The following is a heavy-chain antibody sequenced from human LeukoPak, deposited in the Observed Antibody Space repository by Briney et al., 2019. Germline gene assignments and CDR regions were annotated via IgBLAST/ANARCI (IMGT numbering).Heavy chain of an antibody. D-gene: IGHD3-22*01. V-gene: IGHV4-39*07. CDR1: GGFISSSSYY. Sequence: PSETLSLTCTVSGGFISSSSYYWGWIRQPPGKGLEWIGSIYHSGSTYYNPSLKSRVTVSVDTSKNQFSLKLSSVTAADTAVYYCARWYDSSGYRTPWHWFDPWGQGTLVTVSS. J-gene: IGHJ5*02. CDR2: IYHSGST. CDR3: ARWYDSSGYRTPWHWFDP.